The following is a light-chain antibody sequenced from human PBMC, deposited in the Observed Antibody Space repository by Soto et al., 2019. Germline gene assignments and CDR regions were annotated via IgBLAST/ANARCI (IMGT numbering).Light chain of an antibody. J-gene: IGKJ1*01. CDR2: KAS. Sequence: DIQMAQSPSTLSASVGDRVTITCRASQSISGWLAWYQQKPGKAPKLLIYKASSLESGVPSRFSGTESGTEFTLTISSLQPDDFATYYCQQYYRYPWTFGQGTKVEIK. V-gene: IGKV1-5*03. CDR1: QSISGW. CDR3: QQYYRYPWT.